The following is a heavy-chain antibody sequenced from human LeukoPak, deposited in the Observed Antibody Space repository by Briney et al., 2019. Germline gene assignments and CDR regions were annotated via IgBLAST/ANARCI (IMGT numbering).Heavy chain of an antibody. CDR1: GFTLSSYE. V-gene: IGHV3-48*03. Sequence: GGSLRLSCAASGFTLSSYEMNWVRQAPGKGLEWVSYISSSGSTIYYADSVKGRFTISRDNAKNSPYLQMNSLRAEDTAVYYCARMAWGIAAAEYMDVWGKGTTVTVSS. CDR3: ARMAWGIAAAEYMDV. J-gene: IGHJ6*03. CDR2: ISSSGSTI. D-gene: IGHD6-13*01.